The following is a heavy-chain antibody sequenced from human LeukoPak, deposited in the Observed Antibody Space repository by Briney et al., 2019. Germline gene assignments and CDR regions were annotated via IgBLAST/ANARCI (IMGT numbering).Heavy chain of an antibody. J-gene: IGHJ4*02. V-gene: IGHV4-34*01. CDR1: GGSFSVYY. CDR3: ASCYYYDSSGCAY. Sequence: SETLSLTCAVYGGSFSVYYWSWIRQPPGKGLEWIGEINHSGSTNYNPSLKSRVTISVDTSKNQFSLKLSSVTAADTAVYYCASCYYYDSSGCAYWGQGTLVTVSS. D-gene: IGHD3-22*01. CDR2: INHSGST.